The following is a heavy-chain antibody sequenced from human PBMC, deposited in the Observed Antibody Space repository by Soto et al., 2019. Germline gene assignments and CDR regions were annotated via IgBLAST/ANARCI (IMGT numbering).Heavy chain of an antibody. CDR1: GFTFVSYA. CDR2: ISGSGGST. D-gene: IGHD3-10*01. CDR3: AKDSLLWFRSPSDAFDI. Sequence: WGSLRLSCAASGFTFVSYAIICGRHSPVKGLEWVSAISGSGGSTYYADSVKGRFTISRDNSKNTLYLQMNSLRAEDTAVYYCAKDSLLWFRSPSDAFDIWGQGTMVTVSS. V-gene: IGHV3-23*01. J-gene: IGHJ3*02.